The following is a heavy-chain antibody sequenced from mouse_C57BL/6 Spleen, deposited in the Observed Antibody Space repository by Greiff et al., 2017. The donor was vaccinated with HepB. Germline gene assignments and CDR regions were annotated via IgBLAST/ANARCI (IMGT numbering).Heavy chain of an antibody. CDR3: TRRPGDY. J-gene: IGHJ2*01. CDR1: GYTFTDYE. CDR2: IDPETGGT. V-gene: IGHV1-15*01. Sequence: VKLVESGAELVRPGASVTLSCKASGYTFTDYEMHWVKQTPVHGLEWIGAIDPETGGTAYNQKFKGKAILTADKSSSTAYMELRSLTSEDSAVYYCTRRPGDYWGQGTTLTVSS.